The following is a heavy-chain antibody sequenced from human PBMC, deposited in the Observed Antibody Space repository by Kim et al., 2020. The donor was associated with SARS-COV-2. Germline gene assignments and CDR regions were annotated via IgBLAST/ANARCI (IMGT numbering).Heavy chain of an antibody. J-gene: IGHJ6*02. CDR1: GFTFSDYY. D-gene: IGHD3-9*01. CDR3: ARDGPYYDILTGYYSYYYYGMDV. V-gene: IGHV3-11*01. Sequence: GGSLRLSCAASGFTFSDYYMSWIRQAPGKGLEWVSYISSSGSTIYYADSVKGRFTISRDNAKNSLYLQMNSLRAEDTAVYYCARDGPYYDILTGYYSYYYYGMDVWGQGTTVTVSS. CDR2: ISSSGSTI.